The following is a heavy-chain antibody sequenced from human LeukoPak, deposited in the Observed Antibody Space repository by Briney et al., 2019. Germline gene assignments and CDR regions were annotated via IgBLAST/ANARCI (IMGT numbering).Heavy chain of an antibody. D-gene: IGHD3-22*01. Sequence: SGTLSLTCAVSGGSISSSNWWSWVRQPPGKGLEWIGEIYHSGSTNYNPSLKSRVTISVDTSKNQFSLKLSSVTAADTAVYYYARDRGYYYDSSEDFDYWGQGTLVTVSS. CDR2: IYHSGST. CDR1: GGSISSSNW. J-gene: IGHJ4*02. CDR3: ARDRGYYYDSSEDFDY. V-gene: IGHV4-4*02.